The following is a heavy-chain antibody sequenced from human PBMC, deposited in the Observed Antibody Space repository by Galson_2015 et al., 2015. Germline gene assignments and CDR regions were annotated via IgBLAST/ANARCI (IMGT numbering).Heavy chain of an antibody. CDR2: ISYDGSNK. CDR1: GFTFSSYG. D-gene: IGHD1-26*01. Sequence: SLRLSCAASGFTFSSYGMHWVRQAPGKGLEWVAVISYDGSNKYYADSVKGRFTISRDNSKNTLYLQMNSLRAEDTAVYYCARDRLDSGGMDVWGQGTTVTVSS. V-gene: IGHV3-30*03. CDR3: ARDRLDSGGMDV. J-gene: IGHJ6*02.